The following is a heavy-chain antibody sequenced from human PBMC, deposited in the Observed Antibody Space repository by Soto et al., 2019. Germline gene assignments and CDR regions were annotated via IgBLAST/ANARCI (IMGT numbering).Heavy chain of an antibody. D-gene: IGHD6-25*01. Sequence: ASVQVSCQAAGYTFTTYDIHWVRQVIGQGLEWMGWMNPYNGNTGSTQKFQGRVTMTRNTSISTVYMELTSLRSEDTAVYYCARRKERSGPHYFDYWGQGSLVTVSS. CDR1: GYTFTTYD. J-gene: IGHJ4*02. V-gene: IGHV1-8*01. CDR3: ARRKERSGPHYFDY. CDR2: MNPYNGNT.